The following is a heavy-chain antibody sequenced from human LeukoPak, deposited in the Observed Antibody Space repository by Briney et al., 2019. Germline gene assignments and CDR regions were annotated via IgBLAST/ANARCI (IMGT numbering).Heavy chain of an antibody. CDR1: GYTFTSYG. CDR3: ARGVTGRYCSSTSCHWRAWFDP. V-gene: IGHV1-18*01. D-gene: IGHD2-2*01. CDR2: INLYTGNT. Sequence: ASVKVSCKASGYTFTSYGINWVRQAPGQGLEWMGWINLYTGNTQYAQKVQGRVTITADESTSTAYMELSSLRSEDTAVYYCARGVTGRYCSSTSCHWRAWFDPWGQGTLVTVSS. J-gene: IGHJ5*02.